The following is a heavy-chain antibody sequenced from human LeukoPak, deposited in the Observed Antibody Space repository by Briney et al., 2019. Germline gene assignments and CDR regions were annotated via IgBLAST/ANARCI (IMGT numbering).Heavy chain of an antibody. Sequence: SETLSLTCTVSGGSISSYYWNWIRQPPRKGLEWMGYIYYTGSTNYNPSLKSRVTISVDTSKNQFSLTLSSVTAADTAVYYCARGSRPTTTVVYFDYWGQGTLVTVSS. D-gene: IGHD4-23*01. CDR2: IYYTGST. CDR3: ARGSRPTTTVVYFDY. CDR1: GGSISSYY. V-gene: IGHV4-59*01. J-gene: IGHJ4*02.